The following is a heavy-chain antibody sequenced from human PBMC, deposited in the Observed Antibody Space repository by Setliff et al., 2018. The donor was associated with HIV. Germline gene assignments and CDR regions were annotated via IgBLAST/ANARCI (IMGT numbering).Heavy chain of an antibody. D-gene: IGHD3-22*01. J-gene: IGHJ5*02. CDR3: ARVGYNDDSGYPYNWFDP. CDR2: AHYSGSN. CDR1: GGSIRSYC. Sequence: SETLSLTCTVSGGSIRSYCWSWIRQPPGKGLEWLGHAHYSGSNKNNPSLRSRISMAVDTSKNQVSLKLSSVTAADTAVYYCARVGYNDDSGYPYNWFDPWGQGTLVTVSS. V-gene: IGHV4-59*01.